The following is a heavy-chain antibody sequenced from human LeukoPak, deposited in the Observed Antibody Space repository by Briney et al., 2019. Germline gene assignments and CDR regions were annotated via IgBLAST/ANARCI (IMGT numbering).Heavy chain of an antibody. V-gene: IGHV3-64*01. CDR2: INSGGGST. CDR1: GFTFSRSA. D-gene: IGHD3-3*01. Sequence: GGSLRLSCAASGFTFSRSAMHWVRQAPGKGLESVSGINSGGGSTYYANSVKGRFIISRDNSKNTLYLQMGSLGAEDMAVYYCAATITGGNYYYMDVWGKGTTVTVSS. CDR3: AATITGGNYYYMDV. J-gene: IGHJ6*03.